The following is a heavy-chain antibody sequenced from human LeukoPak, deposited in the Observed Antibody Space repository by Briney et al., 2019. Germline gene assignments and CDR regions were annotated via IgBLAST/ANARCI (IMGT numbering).Heavy chain of an antibody. J-gene: IGHJ6*02. Sequence: GGSLRLSCAASGFTVSSNHMSWVRQAPGKGLEWVSVIYSGGSTYYADSVKGRFTISRDNSKNTLYLQMNSLRAEDTAVYYCARTCSGGSCYPNYYYYGMDVWGQGTTVTVSS. CDR1: GFTVSSNH. CDR2: IYSGGST. V-gene: IGHV3-66*01. D-gene: IGHD2-15*01. CDR3: ARTCSGGSCYPNYYYYGMDV.